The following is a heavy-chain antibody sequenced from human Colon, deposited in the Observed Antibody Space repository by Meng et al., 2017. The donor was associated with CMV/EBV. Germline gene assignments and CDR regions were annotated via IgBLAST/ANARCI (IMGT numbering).Heavy chain of an antibody. Sequence: ASVKVSCKTSGYTFTDYDVNWVRQAAEQGLEWMGWMTPSSGYPGYAPKFQGRVTMTRDTSINTAYMELSGLTSEDTAVYYCARGGGGTSSDYWGQGTLVTVSS. D-gene: IGHD6-6*01. CDR2: MTPSSGYP. V-gene: IGHV1-8*01. CDR1: GYTFTDYD. CDR3: ARGGGGTSSDY. J-gene: IGHJ4*01.